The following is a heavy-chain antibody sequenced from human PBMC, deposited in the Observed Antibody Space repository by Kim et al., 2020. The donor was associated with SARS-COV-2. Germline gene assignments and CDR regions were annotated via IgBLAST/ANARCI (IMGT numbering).Heavy chain of an antibody. D-gene: IGHD3-3*01. V-gene: IGHV4-38-2*02. Sequence: SETLSLTCTVSGYSISSGYYWGWIRQPPGKGLEWIGSIYHSGSTYYNPSLKSRVTISVDTSKNQFSLKLSSVTAADTAVYYCAGDVGPWGQGTLVTVSS. CDR3: AGDVGP. CDR2: IYHSGST. CDR1: GYSISSGYY. J-gene: IGHJ5*02.